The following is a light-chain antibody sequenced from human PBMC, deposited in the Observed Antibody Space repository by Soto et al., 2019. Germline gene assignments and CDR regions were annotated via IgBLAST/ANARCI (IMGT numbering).Light chain of an antibody. CDR2: DAS. J-gene: IGKJ2*01. CDR1: QSISSW. Sequence: DIQMTQSPSTLSASVGDRVTITCRASQSISSWLAWYQQKPGKAPKLLIYDASSLESGVPSRFSGSGSGTEFTLTISSLTPDDFATYYCQQYNSYSYTFGQGTKLEIK. CDR3: QQYNSYSYT. V-gene: IGKV1-5*01.